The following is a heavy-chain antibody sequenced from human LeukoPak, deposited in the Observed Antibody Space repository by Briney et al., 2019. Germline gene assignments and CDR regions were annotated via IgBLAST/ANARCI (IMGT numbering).Heavy chain of an antibody. CDR1: GFTFNNYG. CDR2: ISYDGSNK. CDR3: ARDQGIFDY. Sequence: PGGSLRLSCAASGFTFNNYGMHWVRQAPGKGLEWVAVISYDGSNKYYADSVKGRFTISRDNAKNSLYLQMNSLRDEDSAVYYCARDQGIFDYWGQGTLVTVSS. J-gene: IGHJ4*02. V-gene: IGHV3-30*03.